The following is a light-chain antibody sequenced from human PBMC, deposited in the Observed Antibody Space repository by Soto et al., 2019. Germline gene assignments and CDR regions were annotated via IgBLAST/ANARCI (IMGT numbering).Light chain of an antibody. J-gene: IGKJ4*01. CDR3: QQRTNWPL. CDR1: QSVSRY. V-gene: IGKV3-11*01. Sequence: EIVLTQSPATLSLSPGERATLSCRASQSVSRYLAWYQQKPGQAPRLLIYAASNRATGIPARFSGSGSGTDFSLTISSLEPEDFAVYYCQQRTNWPLFGGGTKVEIK. CDR2: AAS.